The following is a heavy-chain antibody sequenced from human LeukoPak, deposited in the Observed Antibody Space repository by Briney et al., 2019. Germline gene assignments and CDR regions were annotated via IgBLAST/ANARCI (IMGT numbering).Heavy chain of an antibody. CDR3: AKGLGGIYYDSSGYATWGFDY. Sequence: GGSLRLSCAASGFTFSSYGMHWVRQAPGKGLECVAVISYDGSNKYYADSVKGRFTISRDNSKNTLYLQMNSLRAEDTAVYYCAKGLGGIYYDSSGYATWGFDYWGQGTLVTVSS. D-gene: IGHD3-22*01. CDR2: ISYDGSNK. V-gene: IGHV3-30*18. CDR1: GFTFSSYG. J-gene: IGHJ4*02.